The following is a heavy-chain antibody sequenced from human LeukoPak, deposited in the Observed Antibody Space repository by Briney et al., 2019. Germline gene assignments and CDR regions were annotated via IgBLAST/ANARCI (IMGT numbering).Heavy chain of an antibody. J-gene: IGHJ4*02. Sequence: SETLSLTCAVYGGSFSGYYWSWIRQPPGKGLEWIGEINHSGSTNYNPSLKSRVTISVDTSKNQFSLKLSSVTAADTAVYYCARRRGPDTAMENYFDYWGQGTLVTVSS. CDR3: ARRRGPDTAMENYFDY. D-gene: IGHD5-18*01. CDR1: GGSFSGYY. V-gene: IGHV4-34*01. CDR2: INHSGST.